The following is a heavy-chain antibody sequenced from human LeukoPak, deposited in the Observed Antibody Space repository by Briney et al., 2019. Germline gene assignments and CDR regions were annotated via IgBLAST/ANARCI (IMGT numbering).Heavy chain of an antibody. D-gene: IGHD4/OR15-4a*01. J-gene: IGHJ6*02. V-gene: IGHV3-23*01. CDR1: GFTFSSYA. CDR3: ARVIMGLLHYYGMDV. CDR2: ISGSGGST. Sequence: PGGSLRLSCAASGFTFSSYAMSWVRQAPGKGLEWVSAISGSGGSTYYADSVKGRFTISRDNAKNSLYLQMNSLRAEDTAVYYCARVIMGLLHYYGMDVWGQGTTVTVSS.